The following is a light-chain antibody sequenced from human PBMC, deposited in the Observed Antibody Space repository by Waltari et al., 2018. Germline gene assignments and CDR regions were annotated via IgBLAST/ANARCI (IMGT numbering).Light chain of an antibody. CDR3: QQGDTSPPT. V-gene: IGKV1-12*01. CDR2: HSS. Sequence: EIHMTQSPSSVSASVGDRVSMSCRASQDISTSLAWYQQNSGKAPSLLIYHSSTLQSGVPSRCSGAGTGTDFTLTINNLHPEDFATYFCQQGDTSPPTFGPGTKVELK. J-gene: IGKJ1*01. CDR1: QDISTS.